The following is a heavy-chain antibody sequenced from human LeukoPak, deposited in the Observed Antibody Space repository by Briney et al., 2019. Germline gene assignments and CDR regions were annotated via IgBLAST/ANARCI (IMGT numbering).Heavy chain of an antibody. CDR3: ARREDDYGFDY. J-gene: IGHJ4*02. CDR1: GFTFSSYS. Sequence: PGGSLRLSCAASGFTFSSYSMNWVRQAPGKGLEWVSSISSSSYIYYADSVKGRFTISRDNAKNSLYLQMNSLRAEDTAVYYCARREDDYGFDYWGQGTLVTVSS. V-gene: IGHV3-21*01. D-gene: IGHD5-12*01. CDR2: ISSSSYI.